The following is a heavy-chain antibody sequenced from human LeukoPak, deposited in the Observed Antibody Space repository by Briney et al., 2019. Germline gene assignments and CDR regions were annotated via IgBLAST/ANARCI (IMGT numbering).Heavy chain of an antibody. CDR1: GFTFTSYG. Sequence: GASVKVSCKASGFTFTSYGISWVRQAPGQGLEWMGWISAYNGNTSYAQKLQGRVTMTTDTSTSTAYMELRSLRSDDTAVYYCARGGRYSGSTGAFDIWGQGTMVTVSS. CDR2: ISAYNGNT. V-gene: IGHV1-18*01. J-gene: IGHJ3*02. D-gene: IGHD1-26*01. CDR3: ARGGRYSGSTGAFDI.